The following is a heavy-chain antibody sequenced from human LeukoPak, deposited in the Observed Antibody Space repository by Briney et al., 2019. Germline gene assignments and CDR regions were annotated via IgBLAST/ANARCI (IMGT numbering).Heavy chain of an antibody. CDR1: GLTFSSHW. J-gene: IGHJ4*02. CDR3: VKDLYLRGSYQGPFDY. Sequence: QPGGSLRLSCAASGLTFSSHWMHWVRQAPGKGLEYVSAISSNGGSTYYADSVKGRFTISRDNSKNTLYLQMSSLRAEDTAVYYCVKDLYLRGSYQGPFDYWGQGTLVTVYS. V-gene: IGHV3-64D*06. D-gene: IGHD1-26*01. CDR2: ISSNGGST.